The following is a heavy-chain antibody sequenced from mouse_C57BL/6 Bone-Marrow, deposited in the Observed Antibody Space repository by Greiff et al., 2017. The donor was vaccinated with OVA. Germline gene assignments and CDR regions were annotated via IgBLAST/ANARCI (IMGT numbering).Heavy chain of an antibody. V-gene: IGHV1-80*01. CDR3: ARPSVVATGGWYFDV. J-gene: IGHJ1*03. CDR2: IYPGDGDT. D-gene: IGHD1-1*01. CDR1: GYAFSSYW. Sequence: QVQLQQSGAELVKPGASVKISCKASGYAFSSYWMNWVKQRPGKGLEWIGQIYPGDGDTNYNGKFKGKATLTADKSSSTAYMQLSSLTSEDSAVYFCARPSVVATGGWYFDVWGTGTTVTVSS.